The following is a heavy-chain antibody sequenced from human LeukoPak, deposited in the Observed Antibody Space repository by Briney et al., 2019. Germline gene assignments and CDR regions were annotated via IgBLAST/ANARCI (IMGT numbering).Heavy chain of an antibody. CDR3: ARDRSYGRPSYLGR. CDR2: IWYDGSNK. J-gene: IGHJ4*02. D-gene: IGHD5-18*01. V-gene: IGHV3-33*01. CDR1: GFTFSSYG. Sequence: GGSLRLSCAASGFTFSSYGMHWVRQAPGKGLEWVAVIWYDGSNKYYADSVKGRFTISRDNSKNTLYLQMNSLRAEDTAVYYCARDRSYGRPSYLGRWGQGTLVTVSP.